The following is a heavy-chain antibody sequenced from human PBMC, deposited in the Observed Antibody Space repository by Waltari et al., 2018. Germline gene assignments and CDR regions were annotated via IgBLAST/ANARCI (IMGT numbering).Heavy chain of an antibody. Sequence: QVQLQESGPGLVKPSGTLSLTCAVSGGSLRGTNWWRWVRQPPGRGLEWIGEIYHNGSTSYNPSLGRRVTVSVDKSKNQFSLKVTSVTAADTAVYYCARDAIRAALDHWGPGILVTVSS. V-gene: IGHV4-4*02. CDR2: IYHNGST. CDR1: GGSLRGTNW. D-gene: IGHD6-25*01. CDR3: ARDAIRAALDH. J-gene: IGHJ4*02.